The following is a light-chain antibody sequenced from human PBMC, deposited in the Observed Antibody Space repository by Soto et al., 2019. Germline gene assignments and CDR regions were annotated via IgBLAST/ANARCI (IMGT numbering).Light chain of an antibody. CDR1: QSISNW. V-gene: IGKV1-5*03. CDR2: KAS. Sequence: DIQMTQSPSTLSASVGDRVTITCRASQSISNWLAWYQQKPGKAPKLLIYKASSLESGVPSRFSGSGSGTEFTLTISSLQPDDFATYYCQQYNSISLLTFGGGTKVHIK. J-gene: IGKJ4*01. CDR3: QQYNSISLLT.